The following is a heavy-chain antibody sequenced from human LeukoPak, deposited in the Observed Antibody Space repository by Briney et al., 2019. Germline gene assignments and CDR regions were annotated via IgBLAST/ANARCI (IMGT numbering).Heavy chain of an antibody. Sequence: PGGSLRLSCAASGFTVSSNYMSWVRQAPGKGLEWVGRIKSKTDGGTTDYAAPVKGRFTISRDDSKNTLYLQMNSLKTEDTAVYYCTTQGTKYYDILTGYYVSDYWGQGTLATVSS. V-gene: IGHV3-15*01. J-gene: IGHJ4*02. D-gene: IGHD3-9*01. CDR3: TTQGTKYYDILTGYYVSDY. CDR2: IKSKTDGGTT. CDR1: GFTVSSNY.